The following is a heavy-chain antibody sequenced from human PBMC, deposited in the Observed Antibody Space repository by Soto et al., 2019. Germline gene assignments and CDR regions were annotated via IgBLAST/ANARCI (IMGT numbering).Heavy chain of an antibody. CDR3: ARDFDRGQQQPQPLSYGMDV. V-gene: IGHV3-33*01. Sequence: GGSLRLSCAASGFTFSSYGMHWVRQAPGKGLEWVAVIWYDGSNKYYADSVKGRFTISRDNSKNTLYLQMNSLRAEDTAVYYCARDFDRGQQQPQPLSYGMDVWGQGTTVTVSS. CDR2: IWYDGSNK. CDR1: GFTFSSYG. J-gene: IGHJ6*02. D-gene: IGHD6-13*01.